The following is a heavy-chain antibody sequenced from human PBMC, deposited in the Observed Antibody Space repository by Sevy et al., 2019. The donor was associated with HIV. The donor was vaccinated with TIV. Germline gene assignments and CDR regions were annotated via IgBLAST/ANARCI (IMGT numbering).Heavy chain of an antibody. Sequence: GGSLRLSCAASGFTFNNYNMNWVRQAPGKGLAWVSSITSSSRFRYYADSLKGRLTISGDDATNSKFRQINSLRVEDTAIYYCARSGGLVDGGMDVWGQGTTVTVSS. CDR1: GFTFNNYN. D-gene: IGHD3-16*01. V-gene: IGHV3-21*01. CDR2: ITSSSRFR. CDR3: ARSGGLVDGGMDV. J-gene: IGHJ6*02.